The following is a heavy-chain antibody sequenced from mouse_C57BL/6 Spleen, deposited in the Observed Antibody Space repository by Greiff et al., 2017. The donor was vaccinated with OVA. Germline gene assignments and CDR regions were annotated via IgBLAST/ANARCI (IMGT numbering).Heavy chain of an antibody. CDR3: ARSTLGYYAMDY. Sequence: VQLQQSGPELVKPGASVKISCKASGYAFSSSWMNWVKQRPGKGLEWIGRIYPGDGDTNYNGKFKGKATLTADKSSSTAYMQLSSLTSEDSAVYFCARSTLGYYAMDYWGQGTSVTVSS. CDR2: IYPGDGDT. J-gene: IGHJ4*01. D-gene: IGHD4-1*01. V-gene: IGHV1-82*01. CDR1: GYAFSSSW.